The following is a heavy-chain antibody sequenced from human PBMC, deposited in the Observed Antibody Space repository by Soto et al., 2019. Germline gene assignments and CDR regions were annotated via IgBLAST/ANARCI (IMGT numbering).Heavy chain of an antibody. J-gene: IGHJ5*02. CDR3: ARDMYTNYVYYFDL. Sequence: QVQLVESGGGLVKPGGSLRLSCAASGFSFKDYSMTWMRQTPEKELERISTITSSGGNAYYAASVKGRVTISRDNAHKSLYLQMSGLRAEDTALYYCARDMYTNYVYYFDLWGQGTLVTVSS. V-gene: IGHV3-11*01. D-gene: IGHD3-10*01. CDR2: ITSSGGNA. CDR1: GFSFKDYS.